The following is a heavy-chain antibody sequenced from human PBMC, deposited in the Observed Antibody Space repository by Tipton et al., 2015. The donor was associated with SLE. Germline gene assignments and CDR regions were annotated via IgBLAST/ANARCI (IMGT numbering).Heavy chain of an antibody. CDR3: VRGYENYPGYFHL. CDR2: LYSDGGTT. V-gene: IGHV3-53*01. J-gene: IGHJ2*01. Sequence: GSLRLSCAASGFSVSDNYMNWVRQAPGRGLEWVSVLYSDGGTTYYADSVKGRVTISRDDSKNTLYLQMNSLRAEDTAVYYCVRGYENYPGYFHLWGRGTLVTVSS. CDR1: GFSVSDNY. D-gene: IGHD5-12*01.